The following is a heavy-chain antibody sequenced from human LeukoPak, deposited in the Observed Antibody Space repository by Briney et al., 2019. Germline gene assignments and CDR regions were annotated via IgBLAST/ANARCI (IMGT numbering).Heavy chain of an antibody. Sequence: ASVKVSCKTSGYTFSGYYMNWVRQAPGQGLEWMGWINPNSGGTNSAQKFQGRVTMTRDTSISTAYMELSRLRSDDTAVYYCARDRGIVGPSDAFDIWGQGTMVTVSS. CDR2: INPNSGGT. J-gene: IGHJ3*02. CDR3: ARDRGIVGPSDAFDI. V-gene: IGHV1-2*02. CDR1: GYTFSGYY. D-gene: IGHD3-22*01.